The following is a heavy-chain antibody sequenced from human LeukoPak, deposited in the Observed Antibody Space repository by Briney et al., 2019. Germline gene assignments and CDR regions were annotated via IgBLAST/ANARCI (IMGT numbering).Heavy chain of an antibody. CDR3: ARDRTRQRKDRYCSSTSCLMNWFDP. D-gene: IGHD2-2*01. Sequence: GGSLRLSCAASGFTFSSYAMHWVRQAPGKGLEWVAVISYDGSNKYYADSVKGRFTISRDNSKNTLYLQMNSLRAEDTAVYYCARDRTRQRKDRYCSSTSCLMNWFDPWGQGTLVTVSS. V-gene: IGHV3-30-3*01. J-gene: IGHJ5*02. CDR2: ISYDGSNK. CDR1: GFTFSSYA.